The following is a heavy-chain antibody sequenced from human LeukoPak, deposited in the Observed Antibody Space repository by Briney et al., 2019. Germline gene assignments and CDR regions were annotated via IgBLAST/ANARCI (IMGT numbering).Heavy chain of an antibody. Sequence: ASVKVSCKASGYTFTSYAMNWVRQAPGQGLEWMGWISSDNGNTNYAQKLQGRVTMTTDISTRTAYMELRSLRSDDTAVYYCARSEYSSGWFDYWGQGTLVSVSS. CDR2: ISSDNGNT. J-gene: IGHJ5*01. CDR1: GYTFTSYA. V-gene: IGHV1-18*01. D-gene: IGHD6-19*01. CDR3: ARSEYSSGWFDY.